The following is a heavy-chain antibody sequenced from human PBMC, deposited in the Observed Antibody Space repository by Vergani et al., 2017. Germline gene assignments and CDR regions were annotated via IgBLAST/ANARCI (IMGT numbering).Heavy chain of an antibody. Sequence: QVQLQESGPGLVKPSETLSLTCAVSGYSISSGYYWGWIRQPPGKGLEWIGSIYHSGSTYYNPSLKSRVTISVDTSKNQFSLKLSSVTAADTAVYYCARGVVWGENAFDIWGQGTMVTVSS. J-gene: IGHJ3*02. D-gene: IGHD2-21*01. CDR2: IYHSGST. CDR1: GYSISSGYY. CDR3: ARGVVWGENAFDI. V-gene: IGHV4-38-2*01.